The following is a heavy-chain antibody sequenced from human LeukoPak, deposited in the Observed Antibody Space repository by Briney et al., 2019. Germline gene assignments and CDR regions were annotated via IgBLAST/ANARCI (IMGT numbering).Heavy chain of an antibody. CDR2: IISIFGTA. D-gene: IGHD3-10*01. CDR3: LFGSGSHWFDP. V-gene: IGHV1-69*05. CDR1: GGTFSSYA. Sequence: SVKVSCKASGGTFSSYAISLVRQAPGQGLEWMGGIISIFGTANYAQKFQGRVTITTDESTSTAYMELSSLRSEDTAVYYCLFGSGSHWFDPWGQGTLVTVSS. J-gene: IGHJ5*02.